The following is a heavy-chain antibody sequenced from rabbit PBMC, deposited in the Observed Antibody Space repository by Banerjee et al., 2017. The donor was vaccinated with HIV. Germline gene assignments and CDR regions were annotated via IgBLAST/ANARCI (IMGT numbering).Heavy chain of an antibody. V-gene: IGHV1S40*01. CDR3: ARSDYDAYGYAYNL. Sequence: QSLEESGGDLVKPEGSLTLTCTASGFDLSRYYYMCWVRRAPGKGLEWIACIGAGSSGSTYYASWAKGRFTISKTPSTTVTLQMTSLTAADTATYFCARSDYDAYGYAYNLWGPGTLVTVS. J-gene: IGHJ4*01. CDR1: GFDLSRYYY. D-gene: IGHD6-1*01. CDR2: IGAGSSGST.